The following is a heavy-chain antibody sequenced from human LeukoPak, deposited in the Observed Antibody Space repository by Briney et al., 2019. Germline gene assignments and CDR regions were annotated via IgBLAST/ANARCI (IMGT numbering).Heavy chain of an antibody. CDR1: GYTFTSYG. D-gene: IGHD3-10*01. Sequence: ASVKVSCKASGYTFTSYGISWVRQAPGQGLEWMGWISAYNGNTNYAQKLQGRVTMTTDTSTSTAYMELRSLRSDDMAVYYCARGGRGTVWFAQYNWFDPWGQGTLVTVSS. CDR2: ISAYNGNT. V-gene: IGHV1-18*03. CDR3: ARGGRGTVWFAQYNWFDP. J-gene: IGHJ5*02.